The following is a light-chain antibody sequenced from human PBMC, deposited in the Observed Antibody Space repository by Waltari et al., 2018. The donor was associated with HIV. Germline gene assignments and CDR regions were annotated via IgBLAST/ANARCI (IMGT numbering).Light chain of an antibody. CDR2: GVS. CDR3: SAYTMSGSLV. J-gene: IGLJ2*01. Sequence: QSALTQPASLSGSPGQSITITCSGSGSDIGLSDLVTWYRQEPGKAPRLLIYGVSNRPSEISRRFSGSKARTTASLTISALQAEDEGDYYCSAYTMSGSLVFGGGTKLTVL. CDR1: GSDIGLSDL. V-gene: IGLV2-14*01.